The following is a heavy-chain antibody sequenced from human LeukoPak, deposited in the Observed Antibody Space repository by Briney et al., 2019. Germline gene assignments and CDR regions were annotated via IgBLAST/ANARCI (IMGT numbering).Heavy chain of an antibody. CDR2: ISAYNGNT. D-gene: IGHD3-10*01. CDR1: GYTFTSYG. V-gene: IGHV1-18*01. CDR3: ARGKSITMVRGVMPFDY. Sequence: ASVKVSCKASGYTFTSYGISWVRQAPGQGLEWMGWISAYNGNTNYAQKLQGRVTMTTDTSTSTAYMELRSLRSDDTAVYYCARGKSITMVRGVMPFDYWGQGTLFTVSS. J-gene: IGHJ4*02.